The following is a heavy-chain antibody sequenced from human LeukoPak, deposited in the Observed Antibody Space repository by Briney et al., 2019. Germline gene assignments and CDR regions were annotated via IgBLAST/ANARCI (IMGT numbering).Heavy chain of an antibody. J-gene: IGHJ4*02. V-gene: IGHV3-74*01. CDR2: LSSDESFT. CDR3: ARDLNWLLFDY. CDR1: GFTFSSYV. D-gene: IGHD3-9*01. Sequence: GGSLRLSCAASGFTFSSYVMHWVRQAPGKGLVWVARLSSDESFTSHADSVKGRFTISRDNAKNTLYLQMNSLRAEDTAVYYCARDLNWLLFDYWGQGTLVTVSS.